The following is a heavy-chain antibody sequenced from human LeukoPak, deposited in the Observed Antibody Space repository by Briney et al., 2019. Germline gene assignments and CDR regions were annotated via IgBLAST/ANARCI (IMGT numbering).Heavy chain of an antibody. D-gene: IGHD5-12*01. CDR2: IFPGDSDT. V-gene: IGHV5-51*01. CDR1: GYIFTSYW. CDR3: ARLPGSGHATNFDY. Sequence: HGESLKISCKVSGYIFTSYWIAWVRQMPGKGLGWMGIIFPGDSDTRYSPSFQGQVTISADKSISTAYLQWSSLKASDTATYYCARLPGSGHATNFDYWGQGTLVTVSS. J-gene: IGHJ4*02.